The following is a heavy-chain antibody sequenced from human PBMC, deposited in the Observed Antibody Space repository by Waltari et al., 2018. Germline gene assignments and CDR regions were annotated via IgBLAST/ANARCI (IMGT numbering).Heavy chain of an antibody. V-gene: IGHV1-24*01. CDR1: GYPLTELS. CDR3: ATGHQWELGY. CDR2: FDPVDGET. J-gene: IGHJ4*02. Sequence: QVQLVQSGAEVKKPGASVKVSCKVSGYPLTELSMHWVRQAPGKGLEWMGGFDPVDGETIYEQKCQGRVTMTEETSTDTAYMELSSLRSEDTAVYYWATGHQWELGYWGQGTLVTVSS. D-gene: IGHD1-26*01.